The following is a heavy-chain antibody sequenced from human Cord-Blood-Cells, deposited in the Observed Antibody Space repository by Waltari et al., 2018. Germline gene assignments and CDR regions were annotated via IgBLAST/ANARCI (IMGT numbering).Heavy chain of an antibody. D-gene: IGHD2-2*01. V-gene: IGHV4-4*07. CDR3: ARGAYCSSTSCPDGYFDL. CDR2: IYTSGST. CDR1: GGSISSYY. Sequence: QVQLQESGPGLVKPSETLSLPCTVSGGSISSYYWSWIRQPAGKGLEWIGRIYTSGSTNYNPPLKSRVTMSVDTSKNQFSLKLSSVTAADTAVYYCARGAYCSSTSCPDGYFDLWGRGTLVTVSS. J-gene: IGHJ2*01.